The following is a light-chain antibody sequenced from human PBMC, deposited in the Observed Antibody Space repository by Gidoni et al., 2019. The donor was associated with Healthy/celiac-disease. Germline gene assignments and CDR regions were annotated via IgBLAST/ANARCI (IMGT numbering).Light chain of an antibody. V-gene: IGKV1-9*01. CDR3: QQLNSYPLT. Sequence: IQLTQSPSSLSASVGDRVTITCRASQGISSYLAWYQHKPGKAPKLLIYAASTLQSGVPSRFSGSGSGTDFTLTISSLQPEDFATYYCQQLNSYPLTFGGXTKVEIK. CDR1: QGISSY. J-gene: IGKJ4*01. CDR2: AAS.